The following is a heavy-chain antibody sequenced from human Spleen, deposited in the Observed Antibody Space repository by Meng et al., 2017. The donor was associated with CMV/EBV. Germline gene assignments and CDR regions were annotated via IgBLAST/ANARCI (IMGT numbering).Heavy chain of an antibody. V-gene: IGHV4-4*02. J-gene: IGHJ4*02. CDR2: IYHSGST. Sequence: GGYISSSNWWSWVRQPPGKGLEWIGEIYHSGSTNYNPSLKSRVTISVDKSKNQFSLKLSSVTAADTAVYYCARVYYDFWSGYYCFDYWGQGTLVTVSS. D-gene: IGHD3-3*01. CDR3: ARVYYDFWSGYYCFDY. CDR1: GGYISSSNW.